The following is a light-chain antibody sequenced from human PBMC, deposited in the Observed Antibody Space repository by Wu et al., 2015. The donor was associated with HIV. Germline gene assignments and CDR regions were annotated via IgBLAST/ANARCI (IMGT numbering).Light chain of an antibody. CDR3: QQYKNWPLT. CDR2: GAS. J-gene: IGKJ4*01. Sequence: EIVMTQSPATLSVSPGERATLSCRASQSVSNNLAWYQQKPGQAPRLLIYGASTRATGIPARFSGSGSGTDFTLTISTLQSEDFADYYCQQYKNWPLTFGGGTKVEIK. V-gene: IGKV3-15*01. CDR1: QSVSNN.